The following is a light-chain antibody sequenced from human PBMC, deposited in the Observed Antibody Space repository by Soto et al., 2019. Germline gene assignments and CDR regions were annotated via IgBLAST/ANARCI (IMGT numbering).Light chain of an antibody. V-gene: IGLV4-69*01. CDR1: SGHSNYA. CDR2: LNSDGSH. CDR3: QTWGTGIRV. J-gene: IGLJ3*02. Sequence: QSVLTQSPSASASLGASVKLTCTLSSGHSNYAIAWHQQQPEKGPRYLMNLNSDGSHTKGDGIPDRFSGSSSGAERYLTISRLQSEDEADYYCQTWGTGIRVFGGGTKLTVL.